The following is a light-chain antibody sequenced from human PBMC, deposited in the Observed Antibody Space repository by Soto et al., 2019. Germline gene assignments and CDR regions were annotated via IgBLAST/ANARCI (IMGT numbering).Light chain of an antibody. J-gene: IGLJ1*01. CDR1: SSDVGGYNY. Sequence: QSALTQPASVSWSPGQSITISCTGTSSDVGGYNYVSWYQQHPGKAPKLMIYDVSKLPSGVSNRFSGSKSGNTASLTISGLQAEDEADYYCSSYTSSSTLEVFGTGTKLTVL. CDR2: DVS. V-gene: IGLV2-14*01. CDR3: SSYTSSSTLEV.